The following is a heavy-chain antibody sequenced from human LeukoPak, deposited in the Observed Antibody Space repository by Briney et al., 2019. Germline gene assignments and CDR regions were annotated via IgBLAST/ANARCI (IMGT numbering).Heavy chain of an antibody. CDR2: ISGSGGST. CDR3: AKEYSSGWSYWYFDL. J-gene: IGHJ2*01. CDR1: GFTFSSYA. V-gene: IGHV3-23*01. Sequence: QPGGSLRLSCAASGFTFSSYAMSWVRQAPGKGLEWVSAISGSGGSTYYADSVKGRFTISRDNSKNTMYLQMDSLRPEDTAVYFCAKEYSSGWSYWYFDLWGRGTLVTVSS. D-gene: IGHD6-19*01.